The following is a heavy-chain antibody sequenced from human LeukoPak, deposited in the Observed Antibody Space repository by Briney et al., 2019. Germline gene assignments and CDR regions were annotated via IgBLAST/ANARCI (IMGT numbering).Heavy chain of an antibody. CDR1: GYTFTNYW. V-gene: IGHV5-51*01. CDR3: ARGDYGDFRVFYTLFDY. CDR2: MYPGDSDT. Sequence: GESLKISCKGSGYTFTNYWIGWVRQMPGKGLEWMGIMYPGDSDTRYSPSYQGQVTISADKSISTAYLQWSSLKASDTAMYYCARGDYGDFRVFYTLFDYWGQGTLVTVSS. D-gene: IGHD4-17*01. J-gene: IGHJ4*02.